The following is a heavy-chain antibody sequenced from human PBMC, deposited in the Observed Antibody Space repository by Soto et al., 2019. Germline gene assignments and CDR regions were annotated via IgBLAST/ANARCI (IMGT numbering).Heavy chain of an antibody. J-gene: IGHJ3*02. CDR3: AREDVGIVVVVAAKGWAAFDI. CDR1: GFTFSSYS. Sequence: EVQLVESGGGLVKPGGSLRLSCAASGFTFSSYSMNWVRQAPGKGLEWVSSISSSSSYIYYADSVKGRFTISRDNAKNSLYLQMNSLRAEDTAVYYCAREDVGIVVVVAAKGWAAFDIWGQGRMVTVSS. CDR2: ISSSSSYI. V-gene: IGHV3-21*01. D-gene: IGHD2-15*01.